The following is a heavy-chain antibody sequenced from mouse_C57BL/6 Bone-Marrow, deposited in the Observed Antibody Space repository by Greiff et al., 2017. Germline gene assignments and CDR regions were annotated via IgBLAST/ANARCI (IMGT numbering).Heavy chain of an antibody. V-gene: IGHV1-64*01. CDR3: ARYCSIDY. CDR1: GFTFTSSW. J-gene: IGHJ4*01. CDR2: INPNSGST. Sequence: QVQLQQPGAGLVKPGASVQLSCKASGFTFTSSWMHWVQKRHGQGLEWIGMINPNSGSTNYNEKFQSKGTLTVDKTPSTPYMQPSSLTSEDSAVYYCARYCSIDYWGQGTSVTVSS.